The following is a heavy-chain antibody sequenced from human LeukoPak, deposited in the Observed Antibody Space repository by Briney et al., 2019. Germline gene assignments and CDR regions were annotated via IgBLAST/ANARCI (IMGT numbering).Heavy chain of an antibody. D-gene: IGHD2-21*02. V-gene: IGHV4-59*08. CDR3: ARQREYCGGDCYPNWFDP. CDR1: GGSISIYY. Sequence: SETLSLTCTVSGGSISIYYWSWIRQPPGKGLEWIGYIYYSGSTNYNPSLKSRVTISVDTSKNQFSLKLSSVTAADTAVYYCARQREYCGGDCYPNWFDPWGQGTLVTVSS. J-gene: IGHJ5*02. CDR2: IYYSGST.